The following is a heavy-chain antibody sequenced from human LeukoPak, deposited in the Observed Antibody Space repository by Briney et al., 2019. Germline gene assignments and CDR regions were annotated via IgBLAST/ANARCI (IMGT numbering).Heavy chain of an antibody. D-gene: IGHD5-12*01. V-gene: IGHV4-59*01. CDR3: ARDILRFAL. Sequence: SETLSLTXTVSGGSISSYYWSWIRQPPGKGLEWIGYIYYSGSTNYNPSLKSRVTISVDTSKNQFSLKLSSVTAADTAVYYCARDILRFALWGQGTLVTVSS. J-gene: IGHJ4*02. CDR2: IYYSGST. CDR1: GGSISSYY.